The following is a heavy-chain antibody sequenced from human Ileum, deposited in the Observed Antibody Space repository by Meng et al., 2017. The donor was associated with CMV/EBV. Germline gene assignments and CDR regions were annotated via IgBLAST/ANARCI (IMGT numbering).Heavy chain of an antibody. CDR2: IFYPTST. J-gene: IGHJ4*02. CDR3: AREKTQSYYPSRYFDY. D-gene: IGHD1-26*01. V-gene: IGHV4-59*01. Sequence: QVQLQASGPGLVKPSETLSLTCTVSGGSISTYYWSWFRQPPGKGLEWIGYIFYPTSTNYDPALKSRVTISLDTSNKQFSLRLSSVTAADTAIYYCAREKTQSYYPSRYFDYWGQGTLVTVSS. CDR1: GGSISTYY.